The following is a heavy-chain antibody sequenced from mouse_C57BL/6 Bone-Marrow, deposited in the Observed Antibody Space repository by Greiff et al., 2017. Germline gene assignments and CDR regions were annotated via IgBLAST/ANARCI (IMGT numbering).Heavy chain of an antibody. V-gene: IGHV1-59*01. CDR1: GYTFTSYW. CDR2: IDPSDSYT. J-gene: IGHJ2*01. CDR3: ARGLYYYYFDY. Sequence: QVQLQQPGAELVRPGTSVKLSCKASGYTFTSYWMHWVKQRPGQGLEWIGVIDPSDSYTNYNQKFKGKATLTVDTSSSTAYMQLSSLTSEDSAVYYCARGLYYYYFDYWGQGTTLTVSS. D-gene: IGHD2-1*01.